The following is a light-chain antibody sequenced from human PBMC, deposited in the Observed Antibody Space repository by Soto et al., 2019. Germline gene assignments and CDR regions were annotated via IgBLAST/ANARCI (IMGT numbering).Light chain of an antibody. Sequence: IVLTQSPSTLALSPGEGATLSCMASHTISNYVAWYQQKPGQAPRLLIYDASDRATGIPGRFSGSGSGTEFTLTISSLQSEDFAVYYCQQYDNWPLTFGQGTKVDI. CDR2: DAS. CDR3: QQYDNWPLT. CDR1: HTISNY. J-gene: IGKJ1*01. V-gene: IGKV3-11*01.